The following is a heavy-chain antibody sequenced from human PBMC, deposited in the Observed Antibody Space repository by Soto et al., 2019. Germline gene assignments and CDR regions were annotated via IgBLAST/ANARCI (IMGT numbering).Heavy chain of an antibody. Sequence: PGGSLRLSCAASGFTFSSYAMHWVRQAPGKGLEWVAVISYDGSNKYYADSVKGRFTISRDNSKNTLYLQMNSLRAEDTAVYYCARDKGLSLSVVAARYFDYWGQGTLVTVSS. D-gene: IGHD2-15*01. CDR1: GFTFSSYA. CDR3: ARDKGLSLSVVAARYFDY. V-gene: IGHV3-30-3*01. J-gene: IGHJ4*02. CDR2: ISYDGSNK.